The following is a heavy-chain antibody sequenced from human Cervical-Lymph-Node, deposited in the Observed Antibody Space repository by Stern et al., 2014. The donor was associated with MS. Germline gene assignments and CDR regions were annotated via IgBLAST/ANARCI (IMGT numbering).Heavy chain of an antibody. CDR2: ISYDGSST. D-gene: IGHD1-1*01. J-gene: IGHJ3*02. Sequence: DQLVESGGGVVQPGRSLRLSCAVSGFTFSSYSMHWVRQAPGKGLEWVAVISYDGSSTYYADSVKGRFTISRDNSKNTLYLQMNSLRGEDTAVYYCARETGTTVANAFDIWGQGTMITVSS. CDR3: ARETGTTVANAFDI. CDR1: GFTFSSYS. V-gene: IGHV3-30*04.